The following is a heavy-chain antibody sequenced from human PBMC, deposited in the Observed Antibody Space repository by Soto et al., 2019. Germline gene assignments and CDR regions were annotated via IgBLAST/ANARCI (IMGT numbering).Heavy chain of an antibody. Sequence: QVQLQESGPGLVKPSQTLSLTCTVSGGSISSGDYYWSWIRQPPGKGLEWIGYIYYSGSTYYNPSLKSRVTITVDTSKNQFSLKLSSVTAADTAVYYCARELIVATTHAAYFHYWGQGTLVTVSS. D-gene: IGHD5-12*01. CDR3: ARELIVATTHAAYFHY. J-gene: IGHJ4*02. CDR2: IYYSGST. CDR1: GGSISSGDYY. V-gene: IGHV4-30-4*01.